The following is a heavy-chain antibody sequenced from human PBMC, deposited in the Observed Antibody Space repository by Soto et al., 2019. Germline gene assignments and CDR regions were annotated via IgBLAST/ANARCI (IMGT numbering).Heavy chain of an antibody. Sequence: QVQLVQSGAEVKNPGASVKVSCRASGYTLSNNYGISWVRQAPGQGLEWMGWINSYNGVTNNARKFQDRVTLTTDASTTTAYMELRSLRSDDTAIYYCVRDRQNYGSLDYWGQGTLVTVSS. J-gene: IGHJ4*02. CDR1: GYTLSNNYG. D-gene: IGHD4-17*01. CDR2: INSYNGVT. V-gene: IGHV1-18*01. CDR3: VRDRQNYGSLDY.